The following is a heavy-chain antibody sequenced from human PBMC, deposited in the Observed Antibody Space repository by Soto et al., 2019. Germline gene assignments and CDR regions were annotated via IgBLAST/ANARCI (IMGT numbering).Heavy chain of an antibody. J-gene: IGHJ4*02. CDR3: ATQAVAVGPNDY. V-gene: IGHV5-10-1*01. CDR2: IDPSDSHT. D-gene: IGHD6-19*01. CDR1: GYSFTSYW. Sequence: HGESLKISCKGSGYSFTSYWISWVRQMPGKGLEWMGRIDPSDSHTNYSPSFQGHVTISADKSISTAYLQWSSLKASDTAIYYCATQAVAVGPNDYWGQGTLVTVSS.